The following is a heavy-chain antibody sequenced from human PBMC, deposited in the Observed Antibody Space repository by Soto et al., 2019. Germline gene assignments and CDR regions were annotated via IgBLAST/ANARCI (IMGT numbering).Heavy chain of an antibody. Sequence: GGSLRLSCAASGFTFSSYDMHWVRQATGKGLEWVSAIGTAGDTYYPGSVKGRFTISRENAKNSLYLQMNSLGAEDTAVYYCARGVAVAGLKSREGWFDPWGQGTLVTVSS. J-gene: IGHJ5*02. CDR1: GFTFSSYD. CDR2: IGTAGDT. V-gene: IGHV3-13*01. CDR3: ARGVAVAGLKSREGWFDP. D-gene: IGHD6-19*01.